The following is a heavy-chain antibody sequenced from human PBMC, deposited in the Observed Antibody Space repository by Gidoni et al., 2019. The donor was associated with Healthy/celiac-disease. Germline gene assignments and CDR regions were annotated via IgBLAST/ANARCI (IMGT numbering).Heavy chain of an antibody. CDR1: GVTFSSYA. V-gene: IGHV3-23*01. CDR3: AKGGSLGYCSSTSCSVYGLDYYYMDV. J-gene: IGHJ6*03. CDR2: ISGSGGTT. D-gene: IGHD2-2*01. Sequence: EVQLLESGGGLVQPGGSLRLSCAASGVTFSSYAMSWVRQAPGKGLEWVSGISGSGGTTYYADSVKGRLTISRDNSKNTLYLQMNSLGAEDTAVYYCAKGGSLGYCSSTSCSVYGLDYYYMDVWGKGTTVTVSS.